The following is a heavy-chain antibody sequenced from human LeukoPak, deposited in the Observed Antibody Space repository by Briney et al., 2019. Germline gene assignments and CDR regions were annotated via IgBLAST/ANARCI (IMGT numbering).Heavy chain of an antibody. V-gene: IGHV5-51*01. CDR1: GYSFTSYW. Sequence: GESLKISCKGSGYSFTSYWIGWVRQMPGKGLEWMGIIYPGYSDTRYSPSFQGQVTISADKSISTAYLQWSSLKASDTAMYYCARENSNYGSDNWFDPWGQGTLVTVSS. CDR3: ARENSNYGSDNWFDP. D-gene: IGHD3-10*01. J-gene: IGHJ5*02. CDR2: IYPGYSDT.